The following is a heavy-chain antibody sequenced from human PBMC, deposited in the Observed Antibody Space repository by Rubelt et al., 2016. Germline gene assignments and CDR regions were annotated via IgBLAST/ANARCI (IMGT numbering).Heavy chain of an antibody. CDR2: INHSGST. D-gene: IGHD2-8*01. Sequence: QVQLQQWGAGLLKPSETLSLTCAVYGGSFSGYYWSWIRQPPGKGLEWIGEINHSGSTNYNPSLKCVVPISGDTAKNQFDRKLGSVTDAGTAGYYCAMDFRMVARGRVDARANWFDPWGQGTMVTVSS. CDR1: GGSFSGYY. J-gene: IGHJ5*02. V-gene: IGHV4-34*01. CDR3: AMDFRMVARGRVDARANWFDP.